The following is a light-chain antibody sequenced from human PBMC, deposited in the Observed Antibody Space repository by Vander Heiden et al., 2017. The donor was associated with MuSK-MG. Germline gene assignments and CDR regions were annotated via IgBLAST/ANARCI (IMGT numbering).Light chain of an antibody. V-gene: IGKV1-39*01. CDR1: QYISNY. Sequence: DIQMTQSPSSLSASVGDRVTITCRASQYISNYLTWYHQKPGKAPKLLIYAASSLQSGVPSRFSGSGSVTDFTLTISRLQPEDSATYYCQQSDSTPITFGGGTKVQIK. J-gene: IGKJ4*01. CDR2: AAS. CDR3: QQSDSTPIT.